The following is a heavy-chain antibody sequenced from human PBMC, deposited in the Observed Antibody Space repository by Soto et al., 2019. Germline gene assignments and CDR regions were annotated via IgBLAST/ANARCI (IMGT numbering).Heavy chain of an antibody. V-gene: IGHV4-39*01. J-gene: IGHJ4*02. CDR2: ISYSGST. D-gene: IGHD1-26*01. Sequence: SETLSLTCTVSGGSISSSSYYWSWIRQPPGKGLEWIGYISYSGSTYYNPSLKSRVTISVDTSKNQFSLKLSSVTAADTAVYYCARLFPHSGSYLDYWGQGTLVTVSS. CDR1: GGSISSSSYY. CDR3: ARLFPHSGSYLDY.